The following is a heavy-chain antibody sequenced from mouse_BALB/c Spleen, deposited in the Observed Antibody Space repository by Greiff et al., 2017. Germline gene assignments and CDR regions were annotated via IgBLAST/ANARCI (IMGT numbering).Heavy chain of an antibody. J-gene: IGHJ4*01. CDR2: IWGDGST. D-gene: IGHD1-1*01. CDR3: ASPNYYGSSYAMDY. Sequence: VQLVESGPGLVAPSQSLSITCTVSGFSLTGYGVNWVRQPPGKGLEWLGMIWGDGSTDYNSALKSRLSISKDNSKSQVFLKMNSLQTDDTARYYCASPNYYGSSYAMDYWGQGTSVTVSS. V-gene: IGHV2-6-7*01. CDR1: GFSLTGYG.